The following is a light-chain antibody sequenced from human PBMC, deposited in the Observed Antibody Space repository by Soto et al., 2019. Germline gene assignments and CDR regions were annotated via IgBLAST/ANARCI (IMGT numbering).Light chain of an antibody. V-gene: IGLV2-14*01. CDR2: EVS. CDR1: SSDVGGYKY. Sequence: LTHPASVSGSPGQSITISCTGTSSDVGGYKYVSWYQQHPGKAPKLMIYEVSNRPSGVSNRFSGSKSGNTASLTISGLQAEDEADYYCSSYTSSSTLDVFGTGTKVTVL. J-gene: IGLJ1*01. CDR3: SSYTSSSTLDV.